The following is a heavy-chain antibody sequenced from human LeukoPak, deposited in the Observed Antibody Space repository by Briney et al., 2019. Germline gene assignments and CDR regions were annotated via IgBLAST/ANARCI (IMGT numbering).Heavy chain of an antibody. CDR3: AKEEGGSYYPTHLGY. CDR2: ISGSGGST. D-gene: IGHD1-26*01. V-gene: IGHV3-23*01. CDR1: GFTFSSYA. Sequence: GGSLRLSCAASGFTFSSYAMSWVRQAPGKGLEWVSAISGSGGSTYYADSVKGRFTISRDNAKNSLYLQMNSLRAEDTALYYCAKEEGGSYYPTHLGYWGQGTLVTVSS. J-gene: IGHJ4*02.